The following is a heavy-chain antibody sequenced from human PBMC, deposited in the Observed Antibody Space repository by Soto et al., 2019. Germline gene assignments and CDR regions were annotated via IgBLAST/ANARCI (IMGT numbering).Heavy chain of an antibody. V-gene: IGHV1-2*02. CDR2: IDPKSGGT. Sequence: ASVKVSCKASGYSFTGHYMHWVRQAPGQGLEWMGWIDPKSGGTNYAQKFQDRVTMTRDTSISTAYMDLSRLRSDDTAVYYCARDYDSSGYDHFAPWGQGALVTVSS. J-gene: IGHJ5*02. CDR1: GYSFTGHY. D-gene: IGHD3-22*01. CDR3: ARDYDSSGYDHFAP.